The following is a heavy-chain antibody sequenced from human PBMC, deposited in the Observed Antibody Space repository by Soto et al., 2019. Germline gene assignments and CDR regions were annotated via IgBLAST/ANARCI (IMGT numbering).Heavy chain of an antibody. CDR2: FDPEDGET. Sequence: ASVKVSCKASGYTFTSYAMHWVRQAPGKGLEWMGGFDPEDGETIYAQKFQGRVTMTEDTSTDTAYMELSSLRSEDTAVYYCATSYPGDYWGQGTLVTVSS. J-gene: IGHJ4*02. CDR1: GYTFTSYA. D-gene: IGHD3-10*01. CDR3: ATSYPGDY. V-gene: IGHV1-24*01.